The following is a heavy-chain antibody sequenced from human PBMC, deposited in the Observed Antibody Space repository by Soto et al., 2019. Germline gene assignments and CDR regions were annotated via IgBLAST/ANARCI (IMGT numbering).Heavy chain of an antibody. V-gene: IGHV4-34*01. CDR3: ARHHVRGRTIAGAAEF. D-gene: IGHD1-26*01. CDR2: INHSGNT. J-gene: IGHJ4*02. CDR1: GKSLSGYY. Sequence: QVQLQQWGAGLLKPSETLSLTCAVYGKSLSGYYWSWIRRPPGRALGGIGEINHSGNTNYNPSLKSRVTISVDTSKNQLFLNLSSVTAADTAMYYCARHHVRGRTIAGAAEFWGQGTLVTVSS.